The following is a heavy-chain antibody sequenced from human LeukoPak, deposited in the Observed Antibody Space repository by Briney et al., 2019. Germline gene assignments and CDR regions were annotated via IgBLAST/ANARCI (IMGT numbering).Heavy chain of an antibody. CDR2: IIPILGTA. Sequence: GASVKVSCKASGGTFSSYAISWVRQAPGQGLEWMGGIIPILGTANYAQKFQGRVTITADESTSTAYMELSSLTSEDTAVYYCARDARGAAAADDAFDIWGQGTMVTVSS. D-gene: IGHD6-13*01. J-gene: IGHJ3*02. V-gene: IGHV1-69*13. CDR1: GGTFSSYA. CDR3: ARDARGAAAADDAFDI.